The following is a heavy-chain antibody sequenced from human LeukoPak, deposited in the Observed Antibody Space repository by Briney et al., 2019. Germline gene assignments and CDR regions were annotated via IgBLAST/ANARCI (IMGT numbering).Heavy chain of an antibody. CDR2: MNQDGSVI. V-gene: IGHV3-7*04. CDR3: ARREGGTTLDY. Sequence: GGSLRLSCAASGFTFSGFWMTWVRQAPGKGLEWVANMNQDGSVIQYVASVKGRFTISRDNSKNTLYLQMNSLRTEDTAVYYCARREGGTTLDYWGQGTLVTVSS. J-gene: IGHJ4*02. D-gene: IGHD1-26*01. CDR1: GFTFSGFW.